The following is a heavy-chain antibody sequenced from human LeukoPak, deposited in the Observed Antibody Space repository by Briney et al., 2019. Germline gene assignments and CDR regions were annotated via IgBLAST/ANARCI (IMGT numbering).Heavy chain of an antibody. CDR3: ARDRLPHLFDY. Sequence: SETLSLTCTVSGYSISSGYFWGWVRQPPGKGLEWIGSIYHSGSTYYNPSLKSRVTISVDTSKNQFSLNLSSVTAADTAVHYCARDRLPHLFDYWGQGTLVTVSS. D-gene: IGHD5-12*01. CDR1: GYSISSGYF. V-gene: IGHV4-38-2*02. J-gene: IGHJ4*02. CDR2: IYHSGST.